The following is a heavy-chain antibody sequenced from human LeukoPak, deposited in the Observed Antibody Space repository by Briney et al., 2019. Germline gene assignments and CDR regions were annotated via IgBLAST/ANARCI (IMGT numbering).Heavy chain of an antibody. J-gene: IGHJ3*02. CDR3: TRGYSGISVYAFDI. CDR2: TGNKADGHTT. D-gene: IGHD1-26*01. Sequence: GGSLRLSCTASGFSFSDHYIDWVRQAPGKGLEWVGRTGNKADGHTTEYAASVRGRFIISREDSSNSLYLQMNSLKTEDTAVYYCTRGYSGISVYAFDIWSPGTMVTVSS. V-gene: IGHV3-72*01. CDR1: GFSFSDHY.